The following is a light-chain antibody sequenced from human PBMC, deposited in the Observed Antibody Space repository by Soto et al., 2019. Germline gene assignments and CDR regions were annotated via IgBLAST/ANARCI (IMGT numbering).Light chain of an antibody. CDR1: SSDVGGSNY. Sequence: QSVLIQPASVSGSPGQSITISCTGTSSDVGGSNYVSWYQHHPHRAPKLLIYEVSYRPSGVSNRFSGSKSGNMASLTISGLQAEDEADYYCSSYTPSNTLEVFGSGTKVTGL. CDR3: SSYTPSNTLEV. CDR2: EVS. V-gene: IGLV2-14*01. J-gene: IGLJ1*01.